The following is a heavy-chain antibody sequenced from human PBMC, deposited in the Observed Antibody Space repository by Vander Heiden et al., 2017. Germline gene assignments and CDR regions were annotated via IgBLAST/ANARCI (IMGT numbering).Heavy chain of an antibody. CDR1: GFPFNDYY. V-gene: IGHV3-11*01. CDR3: ARDFQYYYDSSGVFDY. Sequence: QVQLVESGGGLVKPGGSLRLSCSASGFPFNDYYMSWIRQAPGKGLEWVSYISSSGSTIYYAASVKGRFTISRDNAKNSLDLKMNSMRAEETAVYYCARDFQYYYDSSGVFDYWGQGTLVTVSS. CDR2: ISSSGSTI. D-gene: IGHD3-22*01. J-gene: IGHJ4*02.